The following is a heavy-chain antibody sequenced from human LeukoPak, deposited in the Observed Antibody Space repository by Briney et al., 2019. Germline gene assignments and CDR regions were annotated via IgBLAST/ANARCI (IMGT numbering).Heavy chain of an antibody. CDR1: GFTVSSNY. Sequence: GGSLRLSCAASGFTVSSNYMSWVRQAPGKGLEWVSVIYSGGSTYYADSVKGSFTISRDNSKNTLYLQMNSLRAEDTAVYYCARDEGPDAFDIWGQGTMVTVSS. CDR3: ARDEGPDAFDI. V-gene: IGHV3-66*01. J-gene: IGHJ3*02. CDR2: IYSGGST.